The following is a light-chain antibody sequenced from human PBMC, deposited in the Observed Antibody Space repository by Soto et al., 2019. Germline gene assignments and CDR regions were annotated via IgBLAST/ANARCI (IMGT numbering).Light chain of an antibody. CDR1: QTLSSSS. Sequence: DIVLPQSPGTMSLSRGESGTLSCRVGQTLSSSSLAWYQTKHGQAPRIIIYGASTRATGIPDRVSGIGSGNEFTIPLCRLKPDEVATDDGQQYNSYSLTFGQGTKVDIK. V-gene: IGKV3-20*01. CDR2: GAS. J-gene: IGKJ1*01. CDR3: QQYNSYSLT.